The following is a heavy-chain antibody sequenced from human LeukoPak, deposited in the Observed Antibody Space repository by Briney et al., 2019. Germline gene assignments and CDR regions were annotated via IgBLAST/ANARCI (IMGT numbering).Heavy chain of an antibody. CDR3: ARDRSRYDILTGYASLDY. D-gene: IGHD3-9*01. CDR2: IYTSGST. J-gene: IGHJ4*02. CDR1: GGSISSYY. Sequence: SETLSLTCTVSGGSISSYYWSWIRQPAGEGLEWIGRIYTSGSTNYNPSLKSRVTMSVDTSKNQFSLKLSSVTAADTAVYYCARDRSRYDILTGYASLDYWGQGTLVTVSS. V-gene: IGHV4-4*07.